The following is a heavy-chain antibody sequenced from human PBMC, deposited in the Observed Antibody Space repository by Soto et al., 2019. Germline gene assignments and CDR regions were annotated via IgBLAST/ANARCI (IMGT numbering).Heavy chain of an antibody. V-gene: IGHV3-33*01. Sequence: QVQLVESGGGVVQPGRSLRLSCAASGFTFSSYGMHWVRQAPGKGLEWVAVIWYDGSNKYYADSVKGRFTISRDNSKNTLDLQMNSLRAEDTAVYYCARDIRDSSGWYGGYYCYYGMDVWGQGTTVTVSS. CDR2: IWYDGSNK. D-gene: IGHD6-19*01. J-gene: IGHJ6*02. CDR1: GFTFSSYG. CDR3: ARDIRDSSGWYGGYYCYYGMDV.